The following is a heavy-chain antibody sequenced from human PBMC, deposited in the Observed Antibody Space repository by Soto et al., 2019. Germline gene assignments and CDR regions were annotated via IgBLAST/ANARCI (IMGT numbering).Heavy chain of an antibody. V-gene: IGHV1-69*06. J-gene: IGHJ4*02. CDR2: IIPIIGTA. D-gene: IGHD2-21*02. CDR1: GGTFSSYA. CDR3: ARDGTYGGGNCYSYFDY. Sequence: QVQLVQSGAEVKKPGSSVKVSCKASGGTFSSYAISWVRQAPGQGLEWMGGIIPIIGTANYAQKFQGRVTITADTSARTAYMELRRLRCEDTAVYYCARDGTYGGGNCYSYFDYWGQGTLVTVSS.